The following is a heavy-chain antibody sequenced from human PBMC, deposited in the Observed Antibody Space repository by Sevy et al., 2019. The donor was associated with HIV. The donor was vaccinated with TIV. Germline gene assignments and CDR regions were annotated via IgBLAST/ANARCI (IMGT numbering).Heavy chain of an antibody. V-gene: IGHV3-23*01. CDR3: AKDRVSGTYYTGDFDY. CDR2: ISITGGST. J-gene: IGHJ4*02. CDR1: GFTFSIYA. Sequence: VGSLRLSCAASGFTFSIYAMSWVRQAPGKGLEWVSVISITGGSTYYADSVKGRFTISRDNSNNTLYLQMNTLRAEDTAVYYCAKDRVSGTYYTGDFDYWGQGTLVTVSS. D-gene: IGHD3-10*01.